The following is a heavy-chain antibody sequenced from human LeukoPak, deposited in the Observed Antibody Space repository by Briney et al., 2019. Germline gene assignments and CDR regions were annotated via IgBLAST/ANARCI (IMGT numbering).Heavy chain of an antibody. CDR3: ARGAREQQPDYYYGLDV. V-gene: IGHV1-18*01. CDR1: GNTFTNYG. J-gene: IGHJ6*02. D-gene: IGHD6-13*01. CDR2: ISAYNGNT. Sequence: ASVKVSCKASGNTFTNYGFSWVRQAPGQGLERMGWISAYNGNTNYTQKLQGRVTMTTDAPTSTAYMELRSLRSDDTAVYYCARGAREQQPDYYYGLDVWGQGTTVTVSS.